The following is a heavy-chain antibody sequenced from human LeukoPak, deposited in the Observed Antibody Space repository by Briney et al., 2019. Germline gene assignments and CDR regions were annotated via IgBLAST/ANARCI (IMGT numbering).Heavy chain of an antibody. V-gene: IGHV3-7*01. CDR1: GFSVSGYW. CDR2: IKQDGSEK. Sequence: GGSLRLSCAVSGFSVSGYWMTWVRQAPGKGLEWVANIKQDGSEKNYVDSVKGRFTISRDNAENSLFLQMNSLRVEDSAVYYCAREWQGGIAAAGTRVEGDYWGQGTLVAVSS. D-gene: IGHD6-13*01. CDR3: AREWQGGIAAAGTRVEGDY. J-gene: IGHJ4*02.